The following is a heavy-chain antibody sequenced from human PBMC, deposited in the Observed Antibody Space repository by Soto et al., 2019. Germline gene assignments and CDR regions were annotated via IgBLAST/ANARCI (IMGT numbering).Heavy chain of an antibody. CDR3: ARGGIVVVGAARDAFDI. J-gene: IGHJ3*02. D-gene: IGHD2-15*01. CDR1: GGSISSGGCY. Sequence: QVQLQESGPGLVKPSQTLSLTCTVSGGSISSGGCYWSWIRQHPGKGLEWIGYIYYSGSTYYNPSDKSRGTISGDSSKNQCPLKLGPVTAADTAVYYCARGGIVVVGAARDAFDIWGQGTMVTVSS. V-gene: IGHV4-31*03. CDR2: IYYSGST.